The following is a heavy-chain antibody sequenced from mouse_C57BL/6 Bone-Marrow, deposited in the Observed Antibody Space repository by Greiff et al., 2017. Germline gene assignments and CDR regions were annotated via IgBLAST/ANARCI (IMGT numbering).Heavy chain of an antibody. CDR2: IYPRSGNT. D-gene: IGHD3-2*02. Sequence: VKLMESGAELARPGASVKLSCKASGSTFTSYGISWVKQRTGQGLEWIGEIYPRSGNTYYNEKFKGKATLTADKSSSTAYMELRSLTSEDSAVYFCARFAAQATGYWGQGTTLTVTS. CDR3: ARFAAQATGY. J-gene: IGHJ2*01. V-gene: IGHV1-81*01. CDR1: GSTFTSYG.